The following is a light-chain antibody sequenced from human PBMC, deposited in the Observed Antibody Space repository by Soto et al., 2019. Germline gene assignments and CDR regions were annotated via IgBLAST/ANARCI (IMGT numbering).Light chain of an antibody. CDR3: QQFYSYPRT. CDR1: QHISSF. CDR2: ASS. J-gene: IGKJ1*01. Sequence: AIRVTQSPSSISASPGDRVTITCRASQHISSFLAWYHQRPGKAPNLLLSASSSLQSGAPSRFSGSGSGTDFTLTISNLQTEDFGTYYCQQFYSYPRTFSQGTKVEIK. V-gene: IGKV1-8*01.